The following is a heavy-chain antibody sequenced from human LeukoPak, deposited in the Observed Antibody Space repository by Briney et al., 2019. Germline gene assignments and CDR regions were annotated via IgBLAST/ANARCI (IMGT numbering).Heavy chain of an antibody. CDR3: AKDPLFEAAAPENWFDP. CDR1: GFTFSSYG. Sequence: GGSLRLSCAASGFTFSSYGMHWVRQAPGKGLEGVAFIRYDGSNKYYADSVQGRFTISRDNSKNTLYLQMNSLRAEDTAVYYCAKDPLFEAAAPENWFDPWGQGTLVTVSS. D-gene: IGHD2-2*01. CDR2: IRYDGSNK. V-gene: IGHV3-30*02. J-gene: IGHJ5*02.